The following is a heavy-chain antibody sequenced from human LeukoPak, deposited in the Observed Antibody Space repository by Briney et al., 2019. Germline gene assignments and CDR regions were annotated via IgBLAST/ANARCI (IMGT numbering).Heavy chain of an antibody. CDR3: AKERGRFLEWLFLY. CDR2: ISYDGSNK. Sequence: GGSLRLSCEASGFTFSSYGMHWVRQAPGKGLEWVAVISYDGSNKYYADSVKGRFTISRDNSKNTLYLRMNSLRAEDTAVYYCAKERGRFLEWLFLYWGQGTLVTVSS. J-gene: IGHJ4*02. V-gene: IGHV3-30*18. D-gene: IGHD3-3*01. CDR1: GFTFSSYG.